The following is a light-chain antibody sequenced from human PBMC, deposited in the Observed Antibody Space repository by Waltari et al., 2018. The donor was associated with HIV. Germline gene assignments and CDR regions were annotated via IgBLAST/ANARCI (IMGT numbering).Light chain of an antibody. J-gene: IGKJ1*01. CDR1: ESVRSK. V-gene: IGKV3-15*01. CDR2: DAS. CDR3: QQYNDWPRT. Sequence: EIVMTQSPVTLSVSPGERATLSCRASESVRSKLAWYQQKAGQAPSLLIYDASTRASGIPARFSGSGSGTEFTLTISSLQSEDFAVYYCQQYNDWPRTFGQGTKVESK.